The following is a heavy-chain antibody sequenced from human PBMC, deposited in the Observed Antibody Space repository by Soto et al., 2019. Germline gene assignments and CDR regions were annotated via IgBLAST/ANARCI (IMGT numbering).Heavy chain of an antibody. CDR1: GGSISSGGYY. CDR2: IYYSGST. Sequence: QVQLQESGPGLVKPSQTLSLTCTVSGGSISSGGYYWSWIRQHPGKGLEWIGYIYYSGSTYYNPSLKSRVTISVDTSKNQFSLKLSSLTAADTAVYYCASIAARRNYYGMDVWGQGTTVTVSS. CDR3: ASIAARRNYYGMDV. V-gene: IGHV4-31*03. J-gene: IGHJ6*02. D-gene: IGHD6-6*01.